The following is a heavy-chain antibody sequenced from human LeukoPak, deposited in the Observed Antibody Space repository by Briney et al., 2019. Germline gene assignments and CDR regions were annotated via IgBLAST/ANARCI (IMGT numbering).Heavy chain of an antibody. J-gene: IGHJ4*02. CDR3: ARNSGSYYEPLDY. CDR1: GYSFTSYW. CDR2: IYPGDSDT. D-gene: IGHD1-26*01. V-gene: IGHV5-51*01. Sequence: GESLKISCKGSGYSFTSYWIGWVRQMPGEGLECMGIIYPGDSDTRYSPSFQGQVTISADKSISTAYLQWSSLKASDTAMYYCARNSGSYYEPLDYWGQGTLVTVSS.